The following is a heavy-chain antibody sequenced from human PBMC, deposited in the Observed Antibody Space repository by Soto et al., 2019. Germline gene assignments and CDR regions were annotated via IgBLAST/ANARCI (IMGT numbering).Heavy chain of an antibody. Sequence: QVQLVESGGGVVQPGRSLRLSCAASGFTFSSYGMHWVRQAPGKGLEWVAVIWYDGSNKYYADSVKGRFTISRDNSKNTLYLQMNSLRAEDTAVYYCARDLDITRNGFDYWGQGTLVTVSS. CDR2: IWYDGSNK. CDR1: GFTFSSYG. V-gene: IGHV3-33*01. J-gene: IGHJ4*02. CDR3: ARDLDITRNGFDY. D-gene: IGHD3-22*01.